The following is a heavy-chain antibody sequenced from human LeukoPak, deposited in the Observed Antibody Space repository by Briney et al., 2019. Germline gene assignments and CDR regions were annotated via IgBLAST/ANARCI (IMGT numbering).Heavy chain of an antibody. CDR2: INHSGST. CDR3: ASFGGSSCWENKVDY. D-gene: IGHD6-19*01. J-gene: IGHJ4*02. CDR1: GGSFSGYY. V-gene: IGHV4-34*01. Sequence: SETLSLTCAVYGGSFSGYYWSWIRQPPGKGLEWIGEINHSGSTNYNPSLKSRVTISVDTSKNQFSLKLSSVTAADTAVYYCASFGGSSCWENKVDYWGQGTLVTVSS.